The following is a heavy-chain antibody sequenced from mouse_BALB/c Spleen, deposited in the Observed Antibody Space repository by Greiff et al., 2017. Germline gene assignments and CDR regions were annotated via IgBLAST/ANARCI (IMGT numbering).Heavy chain of an antibody. Sequence: DVKLQESGGGLVQPGGSRKLSCAASGFTFSSFGMHWVRQAPEKGLEWVAYISSGSSTIYYADTVKGRFTISRDNPKNTLFLQMTSLRSEDTAMYYCARRIYYGNPFAYWGQGTLVTVSA. J-gene: IGHJ3*01. V-gene: IGHV5-17*02. CDR2: ISSGSSTI. CDR1: GFTFSSFG. CDR3: ARRIYYGNPFAY. D-gene: IGHD2-1*01.